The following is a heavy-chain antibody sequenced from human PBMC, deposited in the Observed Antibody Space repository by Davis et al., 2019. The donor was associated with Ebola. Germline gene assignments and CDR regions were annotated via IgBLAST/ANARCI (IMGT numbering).Heavy chain of an antibody. J-gene: IGHJ4*02. D-gene: IGHD1-7*01. CDR1: GFTFSSYA. CDR3: AKGRELPYFDY. Sequence: WGSLRLSCAASGFTFSSYAMSWVRQAPGKGLEWVSSISGTGGNTYYSDSEKGRFTISRDNSKNTLYLQMNSLRAEDTAVYCCAKGRELPYFDYWGQGTLVTVSS. CDR2: ISGTGGNT. V-gene: IGHV3-23*01.